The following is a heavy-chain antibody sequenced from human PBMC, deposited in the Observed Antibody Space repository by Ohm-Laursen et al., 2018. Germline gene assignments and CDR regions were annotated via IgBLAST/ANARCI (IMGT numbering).Heavy chain of an antibody. CDR1: GGSISSYY. CDR2: IYYSGST. CDR3: ARVGSSGQWGYYYGMDV. D-gene: IGHD3-22*01. Sequence: SDTLSLTCIVSGGSISSYYWSWIRQPPGKGLEWIGYIYYSGSTNYNPSLKSRVTMSVDTSKNQFSLRLSSLTAADTAVYYCARVGSSGQWGYYYGMDVWGQGTTVTVSS. V-gene: IGHV4-59*12. J-gene: IGHJ6*02.